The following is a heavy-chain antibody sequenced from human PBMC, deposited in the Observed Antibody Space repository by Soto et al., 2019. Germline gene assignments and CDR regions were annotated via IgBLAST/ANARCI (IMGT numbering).Heavy chain of an antibody. Sequence: QLHLVQSGAVVKKPGASVTVSCSASGYPVTAYYMHWVRQAPGRGLEWMGGINPATGAAKYTQTFQGRVPMTGDTSRSTVFMELSGLSSEDTAVFYCARGGGVGVAGSAAFDMWGQGTLVTVSS. D-gene: IGHD3-3*01. CDR2: INPATGAA. CDR1: GYPVTAYY. J-gene: IGHJ3*02. V-gene: IGHV1-2*02. CDR3: ARGGGVGVAGSAAFDM.